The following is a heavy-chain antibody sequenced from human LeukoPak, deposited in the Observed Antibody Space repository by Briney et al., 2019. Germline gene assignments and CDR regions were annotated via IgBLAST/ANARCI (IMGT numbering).Heavy chain of an antibody. J-gene: IGHJ2*01. D-gene: IGHD2-21*01. V-gene: IGHV3-23*01. CDR1: GFAFSSYD. Sequence: GGSLRLSCAASGFAFSSYDMSWVRQAPGKGLEWVSAIGGDSGATYADSVKGRFTISRDNSKYTLYLQMNSLRAEDTAIYYCAKIIPYWYFDLWGRGTLVTVSS. CDR2: IGGDSGAT. CDR3: AKIIPYWYFDL.